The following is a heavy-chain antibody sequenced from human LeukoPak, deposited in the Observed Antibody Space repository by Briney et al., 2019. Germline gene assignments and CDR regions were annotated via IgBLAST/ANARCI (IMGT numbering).Heavy chain of an antibody. J-gene: IGHJ4*02. CDR3: ARGSVRYLLYVY. CDR1: GGSFSGYY. Sequence: SETLSLTCAVYGGSFSGYYWSWIRQPPGKGLEWIGEINHSGSTNYNPSLKSRVTISVDTSKNQFSLKLSSVTAADTAVYYCARGSVRYLLYVYWGQGTLVTVSS. D-gene: IGHD4-17*01. V-gene: IGHV4-34*01. CDR2: INHSGST.